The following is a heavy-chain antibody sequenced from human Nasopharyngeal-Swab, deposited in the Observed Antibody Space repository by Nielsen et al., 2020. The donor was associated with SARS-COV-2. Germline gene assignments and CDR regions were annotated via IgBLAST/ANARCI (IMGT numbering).Heavy chain of an antibody. CDR3: ARDPRGSDY. J-gene: IGHJ4*02. D-gene: IGHD6-25*01. CDR2: ISAYNGRT. CDR1: GYTFTSYG. Sequence: ASVKVSCKASGYTFTSYGISWVRQAPGQGLEWMGWISAYNGRTYYAQKSQGRVTMTADTSTSTAYMDLRSLRSDDTAVYYCARDPRGSDYWGQGTLVTVSS. V-gene: IGHV1-18*01.